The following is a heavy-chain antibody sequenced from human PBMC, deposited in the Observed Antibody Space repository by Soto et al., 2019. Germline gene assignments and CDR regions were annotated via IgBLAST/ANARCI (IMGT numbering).Heavy chain of an antibody. CDR2: ISAYNGNT. CDR1: GYTFTSYG. J-gene: IGHJ3*02. Sequence: ASVKVSCKASGYTFTSYGISWVRQAPGQGLEWMGWISAYNGNTNYAQKLQGRVTMTTDTSTSTAYMELRSLRSDDTAVYYCARDWGYYGSGAFDIWGQGTMVTVSS. V-gene: IGHV1-18*01. D-gene: IGHD3-10*01. CDR3: ARDWGYYGSGAFDI.